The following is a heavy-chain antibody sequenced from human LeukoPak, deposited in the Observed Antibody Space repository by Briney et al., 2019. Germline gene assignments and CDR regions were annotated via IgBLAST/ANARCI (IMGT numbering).Heavy chain of an antibody. V-gene: IGHV1-18*01. CDR2: ISTHNGNT. D-gene: IGHD3-10*01. J-gene: IGHJ6*03. CDR1: GYTFTSYD. CDR3: ARNGSGTYYNGPDYYMDV. Sequence: GASVKVSCKASGYTFTSYDISWVRQAPGQGLEWMGCISTHNGNTKYAQKLQGRVTMTPDTSTSTAYMELRSLRSDDTAVYYCARNGSGTYYNGPDYYMDVWGKGTTVIVSS.